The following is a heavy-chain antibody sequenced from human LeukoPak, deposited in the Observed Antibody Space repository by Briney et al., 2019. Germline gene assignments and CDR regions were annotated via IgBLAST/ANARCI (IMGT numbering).Heavy chain of an antibody. D-gene: IGHD3-3*01. V-gene: IGHV1-18*01. CDR3: ANYQYDFWSGYYDY. CDR2: ISAYNGNT. J-gene: IGHJ4*02. CDR1: GYTFTSYG. Sequence: GASVKVSCKASGYTFTSYGISWVRQAPGQGLEWMGWISAYNGNTHYAQKLQGRVTMTTDTSTSTAYMELRSLRSDDTAVYYCANYQYDFWSGYYDYWGQGTLVTVSS.